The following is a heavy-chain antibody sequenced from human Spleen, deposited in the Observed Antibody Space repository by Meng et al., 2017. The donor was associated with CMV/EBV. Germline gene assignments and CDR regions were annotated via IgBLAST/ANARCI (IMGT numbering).Heavy chain of an antibody. Sequence: SVKVSCKDSGGTFSSYSISWVRQAPGQGPEWMGRIIPILGIANYAEKFQGRVTITADISTSTAYMELSSPRSEDTAVYYCARSVGRELRYYYYGMDVWGLGTTVTVSS. CDR2: IIPILGIA. CDR3: ARSVGRELRYYYYGMDV. V-gene: IGHV1-69*02. CDR1: GGTFSSYS. D-gene: IGHD1-7*01. J-gene: IGHJ6*02.